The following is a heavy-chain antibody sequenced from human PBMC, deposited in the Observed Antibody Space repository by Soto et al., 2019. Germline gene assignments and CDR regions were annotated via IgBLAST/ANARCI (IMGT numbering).Heavy chain of an antibody. D-gene: IGHD2-15*01. CDR2: IQNSGIT. J-gene: IGHJ4*01. V-gene: IGHV4-59*11. CDR3: ASYIEGGSGRGY. CDR1: GGSIRGHH. Sequence: QVQLQESGPGLVKPSETLSLTCTVSGGSIRGHHWSWIRQPPGKGLEWIGYIQNSGITNYNPSLQSRVTISVGTSRNHFSLKLSSVTASDPAVYYCASYIEGGSGRGYWGHGHLLSVSS.